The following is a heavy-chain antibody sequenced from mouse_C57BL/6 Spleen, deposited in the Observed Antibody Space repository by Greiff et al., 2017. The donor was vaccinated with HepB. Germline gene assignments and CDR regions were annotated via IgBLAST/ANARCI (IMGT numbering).Heavy chain of an antibody. CDR2: IYPGDGDT. Sequence: QVQLKQSGAELVKPGASVKISCKASGYAFSSYWMNWVKQRPGKGLEWIGQIYPGDGDTNYNGKFKGKATLTADKSSSTAYMQLSSLTSEDSAVYFCARKNYDPGRYFDVWGTGTTVTVSS. J-gene: IGHJ1*03. CDR3: ARKNYDPGRYFDV. V-gene: IGHV1-80*01. D-gene: IGHD2-4*01. CDR1: GYAFSSYW.